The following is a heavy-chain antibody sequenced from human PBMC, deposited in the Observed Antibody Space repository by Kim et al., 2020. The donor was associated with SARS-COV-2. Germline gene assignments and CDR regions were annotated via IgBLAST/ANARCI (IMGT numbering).Heavy chain of an antibody. CDR1: GGSISSSSYY. D-gene: IGHD1-26*01. V-gene: IGHV4-39*01. CDR2: IYYSGST. J-gene: IGHJ4*02. Sequence: SETLSLTCTVSGGSISSSSYYWGWIRQPPGKGLEWIGSIYYSGSTYYNPSLKSRVTISVDTSKNQFSLKLSSVTAADTAVYYCARRRWELHADYFDYWGQGTLVTVSS. CDR3: ARRRWELHADYFDY.